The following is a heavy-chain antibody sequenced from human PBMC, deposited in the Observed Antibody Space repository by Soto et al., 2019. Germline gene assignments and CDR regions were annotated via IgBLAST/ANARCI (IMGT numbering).Heavy chain of an antibody. D-gene: IGHD2-15*01. CDR3: AREGGYCSGGSCYANYYYRMDV. CDR1: GYTFTGYY. CDR2: INPNSGGT. V-gene: IGHV1-2*04. Sequence: ASVKVSCKASGYTFTGYYMHWVRQAPGQGLEWMGWINPNSGGTNYAQKFQGWVTMTRDTSISTAYMELSRLRSDDTAVYYCAREGGYCSGGSCYANYYYRMDVWGQGTTATSP. J-gene: IGHJ6*02.